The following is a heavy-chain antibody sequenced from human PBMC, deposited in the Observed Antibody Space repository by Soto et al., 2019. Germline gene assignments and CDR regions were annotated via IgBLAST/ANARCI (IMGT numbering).Heavy chain of an antibody. CDR1: GGSIISDHYY. Sequence: ETLSLTCTVSGGSIISDHYYWAWIRQPPGKGLEWIGNMHYSGNTYQNPSLKSRVTIFVDTSKNQFSLHLSSVTAADTAVYYCARHGGNKFDYWGQGTLVTVSS. D-gene: IGHD3-16*01. V-gene: IGHV4-39*01. J-gene: IGHJ4*02. CDR2: MHYSGNT. CDR3: ARHGGNKFDY.